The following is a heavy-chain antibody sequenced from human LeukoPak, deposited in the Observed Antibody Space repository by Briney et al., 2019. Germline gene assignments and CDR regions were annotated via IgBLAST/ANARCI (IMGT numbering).Heavy chain of an antibody. J-gene: IGHJ4*02. V-gene: IGHV3-11*01. D-gene: IGHD6-13*01. Sequence: GGSLRLSCAASGFTFSDYYMSWIRQAPGGGLEWVSNISSSGNTIYYAGSVKGRFTIPRDNAKNSLYLQMHRRRAEDTAVYYCASRPYSSIWYFDYWGQGTLVTVSS. CDR1: GFTFSDYY. CDR2: ISSSGNTI. CDR3: ASRPYSSIWYFDY.